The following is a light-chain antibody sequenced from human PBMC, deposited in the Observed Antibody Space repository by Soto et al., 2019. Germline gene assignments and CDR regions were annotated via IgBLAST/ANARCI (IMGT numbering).Light chain of an antibody. V-gene: IGLV2-14*03. CDR3: SSYTSTTTPLV. CDR2: DVS. CDR1: SSDVGGYNS. Sequence: QSALTQPASVSGSPGQSITISCTGSSSDVGGYNSVSWYQQHPGKAPKLIIYDVSSRPSGISNRLSGSKSGNTASLTISGLQAEDEADYFCSSYTSTTTPLVFGGGTKLTVL. J-gene: IGLJ2*01.